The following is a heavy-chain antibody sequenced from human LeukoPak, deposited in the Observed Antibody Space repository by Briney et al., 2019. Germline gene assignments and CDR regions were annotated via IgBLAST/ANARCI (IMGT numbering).Heavy chain of an antibody. CDR2: IYYSGST. J-gene: IGHJ4*02. CDR1: GGSISSYY. Sequence: SETLSLTCTVSGGSISSYYWSWIRQPPGKGLEWVGYIYYSGSTNYNPSLKSRVTISVDTSKNQFSLELSSVTAADTAVYYCAGSDSSGYYNPSGNFDYWGQGTLVTVSS. V-gene: IGHV4-59*01. CDR3: AGSDSSGYYNPSGNFDY. D-gene: IGHD3-22*01.